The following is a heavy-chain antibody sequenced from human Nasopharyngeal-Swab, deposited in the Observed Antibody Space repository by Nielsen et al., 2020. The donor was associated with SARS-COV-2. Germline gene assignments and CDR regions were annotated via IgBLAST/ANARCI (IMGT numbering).Heavy chain of an antibody. CDR2: IYYSGST. D-gene: IGHD6-13*01. J-gene: IGHJ5*02. Sequence: ETLSLPCTVSGGSISSYYWSWIRQPPGKGLEWIGYIYYSGSTNYNPSLKSRVTISVDTSKNQFSLKLSSVTAADTAVYYCARHRVRSAAAGLDPWGQGTLVTVSS. CDR3: ARHRVRSAAAGLDP. CDR1: GGSISSYY. V-gene: IGHV4-59*08.